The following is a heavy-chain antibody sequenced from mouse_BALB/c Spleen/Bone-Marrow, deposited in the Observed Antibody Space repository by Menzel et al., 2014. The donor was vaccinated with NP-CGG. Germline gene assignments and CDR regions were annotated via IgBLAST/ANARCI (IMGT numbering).Heavy chain of an antibody. CDR1: GFNIKDYY. D-gene: IGHD1-1*01. CDR2: IDPENGNT. J-gene: IGHJ1*01. CDR3: ASGYYGSSPCWYFDV. V-gene: IGHV14-1*02. Sequence: DVKLVESGAELVRPGALVKLSCKASGFNIKDYYMHWVKQRPEQGLEWIGWIDPENGNTIYDPKFQGKASITADTSSNTAYLQLSSLTSEDTAVYYCASGYYGSSPCWYFDVWGAGTTVTVSS.